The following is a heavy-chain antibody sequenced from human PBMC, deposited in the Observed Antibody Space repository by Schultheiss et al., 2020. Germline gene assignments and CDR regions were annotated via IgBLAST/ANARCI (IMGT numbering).Heavy chain of an antibody. CDR1: GASIRSSTYY. Sequence: SETLSLTCTVSGASIRSSTYYWGWIRQPPGKGLEWIGEINHSGSTNYNPSLKSRVTISVDTSKNQFSLKLSSVTAADTAVYYCARVGDVYYYGSGQYGMDVWGQGTTVTVSS. CDR3: ARVGDVYYYGSGQYGMDV. J-gene: IGHJ6*02. CDR2: INHSGST. D-gene: IGHD3-10*01. V-gene: IGHV4-39*07.